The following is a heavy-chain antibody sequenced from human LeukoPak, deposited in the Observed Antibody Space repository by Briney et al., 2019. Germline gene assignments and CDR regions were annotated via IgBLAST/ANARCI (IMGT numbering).Heavy chain of an antibody. J-gene: IGHJ4*02. CDR3: ARVGSGGAWFDF. CDR1: GASISSASYY. V-gene: IGHV4-61*02. D-gene: IGHD6-19*01. CDR2: IYISGST. Sequence: SGTLSLTCTVSGASISSASYYWSWIRQPAGKGLEWIGRIYISGSTNYNPSLKSRVTISVDTSKSQFSLNLMSVTAADTAVYFCARVGSGGAWFDFWGQGTLVTVSS.